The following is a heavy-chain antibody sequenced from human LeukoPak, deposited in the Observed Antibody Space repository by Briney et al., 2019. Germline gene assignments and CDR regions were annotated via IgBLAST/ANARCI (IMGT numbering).Heavy chain of an antibody. CDR2: VSAYNGDT. D-gene: IGHD6-19*01. CDR1: GYTFTSCG. V-gene: IGHV1-18*01. J-gene: IGHJ3*01. Sequence: ASVKVSCKAAGYTFTSCGIIWGRQAPGQGLEWMGWVSAYNGDTNYAQKFQGRVTMTTDTSTSTAYLELRSLRSDDTAVYYCARDAPQWRNAFDFWGHGTMVTVSS. CDR3: ARDAPQWRNAFDF.